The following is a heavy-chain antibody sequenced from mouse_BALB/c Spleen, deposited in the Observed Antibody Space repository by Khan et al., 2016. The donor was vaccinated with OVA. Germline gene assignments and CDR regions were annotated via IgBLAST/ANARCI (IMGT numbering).Heavy chain of an antibody. D-gene: IGHD1-1*01. V-gene: IGHV1-87*01. J-gene: IGHJ2*01. Sequence: QVQLKESGTELARPGASVKLSCKASGYTFTSYWMQWVKQRPGQGLEWIGAIYPGDGNTRYTQKFKGKATLTADKSSSTAYMQLNSLASEDSAVYFCVRGEITTGYFDYWGQGTTLTVSS. CDR3: VRGEITTGYFDY. CDR1: GYTFTSYW. CDR2: IYPGDGNT.